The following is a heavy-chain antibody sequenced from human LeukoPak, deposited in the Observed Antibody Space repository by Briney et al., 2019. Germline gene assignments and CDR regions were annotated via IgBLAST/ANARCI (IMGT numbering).Heavy chain of an antibody. D-gene: IGHD3-16*01. CDR2: IILISGQA. CDR1: GCTFSSYA. V-gene: IGHV1-69*05. J-gene: IGHJ6*03. Sequence: ASVKVSCKASGCTFSSYAISWLRQAPGQRLEWMGGIILISGQAPCAQKFQGRLTITTDESTCTAYMELSSLRSEDTAVYYCTVSGGSYCYYYYLEVWGKGTTVTVSS. CDR3: TVSGGSYCYYYYLEV.